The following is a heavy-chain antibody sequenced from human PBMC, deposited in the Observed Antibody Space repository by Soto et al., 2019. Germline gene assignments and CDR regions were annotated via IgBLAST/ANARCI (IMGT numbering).Heavy chain of an antibody. Sequence: ASEKVSCKASGYTFTSYGISWVRQAPGQGLEWMGWISAYNGNTNYAQKLQGRVTMTTDTSTSTAYMELRSLRSDDTAVYYCARAYYDCWSGYKHYYYYMDGSGKATTVTVAS. CDR3: ARAYYDCWSGYKHYYYYMDG. CDR1: GYTFTSYG. CDR2: ISAYNGNT. J-gene: IGHJ6*03. V-gene: IGHV1-18*01. D-gene: IGHD3-3*01.